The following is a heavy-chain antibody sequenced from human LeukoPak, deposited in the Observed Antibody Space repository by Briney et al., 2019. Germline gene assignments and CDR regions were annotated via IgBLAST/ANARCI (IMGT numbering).Heavy chain of an antibody. CDR3: AKDKGSSWYPYDAFDI. CDR1: GFTFDDYA. J-gene: IGHJ3*02. CDR2: ISWNSGSI. V-gene: IGHV3-9*03. D-gene: IGHD6-13*01. Sequence: GGSLRLSCAASGFTFDDYAMHWVRQAPGRGLEWVSGISWNSGSIGYADSVKGRFTISRDNAKNSLYLQMNSLRAEDMALYYCAKDKGSSWYPYDAFDIWGQGTMVTVSS.